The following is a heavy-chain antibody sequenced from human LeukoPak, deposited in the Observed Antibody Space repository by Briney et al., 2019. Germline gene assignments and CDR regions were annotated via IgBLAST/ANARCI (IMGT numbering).Heavy chain of an antibody. V-gene: IGHV4-39*01. CDR1: GASISSSSYY. J-gene: IGHJ4*02. Sequence: PSETLSLTCAVSGASISSSSYYCGWIRQPPGKGLEWIGSIYYSGSTYYNPSLKSRVTISADTSKNQFSLKLSSVTAADTAVYYCARLWRAAIDYGGQGTLVTVSS. CDR3: ARLWRAAIDY. CDR2: IYYSGST. D-gene: IGHD1-1*01.